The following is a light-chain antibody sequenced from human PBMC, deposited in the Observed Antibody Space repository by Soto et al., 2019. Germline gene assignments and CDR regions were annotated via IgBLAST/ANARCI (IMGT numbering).Light chain of an antibody. CDR1: SNDVGSYNL. J-gene: IGLJ1*01. CDR3: CAYAGTSTYV. V-gene: IGLV2-23*02. CDR2: EVS. Sequence: QSALTQPASVSGSTGQSLTISCTGTSNDVGSYNLVSWYQQHPGKAPKLLIYEVSKPPSGVSNRVSGSKSGNTASLTISGLQAEDESDYCCCAYAGTSTYVFGTGTKLTVL.